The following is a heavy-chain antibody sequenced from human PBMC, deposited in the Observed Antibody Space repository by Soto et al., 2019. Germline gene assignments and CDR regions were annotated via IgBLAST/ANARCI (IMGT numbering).Heavy chain of an antibody. Sequence: QVQLVESGGGVVQPGRSLRLSCAASGFTFSSYAMYWVRQAPGKGLEWVAVISYDGNNKYYADSVKGRFTISRDNSKNTLYLHMNSPRAEDTAVYYCARAGCDGGSCYTLVGLRYGMDVWGQGTTVTVSS. D-gene: IGHD2-15*01. J-gene: IGHJ6*02. CDR1: GFTFSSYA. V-gene: IGHV3-30-3*01. CDR3: ARAGCDGGSCYTLVGLRYGMDV. CDR2: ISYDGNNK.